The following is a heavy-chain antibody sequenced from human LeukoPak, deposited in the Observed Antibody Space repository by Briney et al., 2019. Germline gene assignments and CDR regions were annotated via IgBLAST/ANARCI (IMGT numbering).Heavy chain of an antibody. D-gene: IGHD6-13*01. J-gene: IGHJ4*02. CDR3: AKDHTAKGIAAAGVFDY. CDR2: IWYDGSNK. V-gene: IGHV3-33*06. CDR1: GFTFSSYG. Sequence: GGSLRLSCAASGFTFSSYGMHWVRQAPGKGLEWVAVIWYDGSNKYYADSVKGRFTISRDNSKNTLYLQMNSLRAEDTAVYYCAKDHTAKGIAAAGVFDYWGQGTPVTVSS.